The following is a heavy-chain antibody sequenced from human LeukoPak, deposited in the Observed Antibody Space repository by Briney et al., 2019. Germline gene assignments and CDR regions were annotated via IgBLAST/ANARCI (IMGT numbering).Heavy chain of an antibody. V-gene: IGHV3-20*04. CDR3: AKDRFPGELTWFDP. Sequence: GGSPRLSRAASGFTFDDYGMSWVRQAPGKGLEWVSGINWNGGSTGYADSVRGRFTISRDNAKNSLYLQMNSLRAEDTALYYCAKDRFPGELTWFDPWGQGTLVTVSS. CDR1: GFTFDDYG. CDR2: INWNGGST. D-gene: IGHD3-10*01. J-gene: IGHJ5*02.